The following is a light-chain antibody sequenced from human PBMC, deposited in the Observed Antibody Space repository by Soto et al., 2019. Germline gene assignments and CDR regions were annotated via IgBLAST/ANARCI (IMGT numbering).Light chain of an antibody. J-gene: IGKJ5*01. CDR3: QQRDSWPIT. V-gene: IGKV3D-20*02. CDR2: GAS. Sequence: EVGLTQSAGTLSLSPGERATLSWGTSHSVSSNYLAWYQQKHGQAPRLLIYGASNRATGISDRFSGSGYATDFNLTISRLEPEDFAVYYCQQRDSWPITFGQGTRLEIK. CDR1: HSVSSNY.